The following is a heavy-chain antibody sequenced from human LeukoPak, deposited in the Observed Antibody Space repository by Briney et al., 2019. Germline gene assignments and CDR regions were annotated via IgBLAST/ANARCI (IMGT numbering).Heavy chain of an antibody. D-gene: IGHD6-19*01. CDR3: ARAPNTGYSSGWYPGKWFDP. J-gene: IGHJ5*02. V-gene: IGHV6-1*01. CDR1: GDSVSSNSAA. CDR2: TYYRSKWYN. Sequence: SQTLSLTCAISGDSVSSNSAAWNWIRHSPSRGLEWLGRTYYRSKWYNASAVSVKNRITINPDTSKTPFSLQLNSVTPEDTAVYYCARAPNTGYSSGWYPGKWFDPWGQGTLVTVSS.